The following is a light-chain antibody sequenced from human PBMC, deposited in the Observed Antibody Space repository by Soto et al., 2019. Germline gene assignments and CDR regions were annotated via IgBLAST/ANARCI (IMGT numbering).Light chain of an antibody. CDR2: GAS. CDR1: QSVSSSY. V-gene: IGKV3-20*01. J-gene: IGKJ5*01. CDR3: QQYGSSIT. Sequence: EIVLTQSPGTLSLSPGERATLSCRASQSVSSSYLAWYQQKPGQAPRLLIYGASRRATGIPDRFSGSGSGRDFTLTISRLEPEDFAVYYCQQYGSSITFGQGTRLEIK.